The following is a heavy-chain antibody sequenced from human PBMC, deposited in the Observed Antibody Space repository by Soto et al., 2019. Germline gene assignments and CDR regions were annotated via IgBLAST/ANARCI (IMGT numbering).Heavy chain of an antibody. CDR2: IIPIFGTA. CDR1: GGTFSSYA. V-gene: IGHV1-69*13. D-gene: IGHD4-4*01. J-gene: IGHJ4*02. Sequence: SVKVSCKASGGTFSSYAISWVRQAPGQGLEWMGGIIPIFGTANYAQKFQGRVTITADESTSTAYMELSSLRSEDTAVYYCARDVNLGMTTVSYFDYWGQGTLVTVSS. CDR3: ARDVNLGMTTVSYFDY.